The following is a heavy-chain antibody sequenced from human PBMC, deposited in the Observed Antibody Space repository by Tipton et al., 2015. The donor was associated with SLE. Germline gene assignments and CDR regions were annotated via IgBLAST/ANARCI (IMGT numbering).Heavy chain of an antibody. CDR3: ARVRGSGFGGYMDV. V-gene: IGHV4-59*01. D-gene: IGHD3-10*01. Sequence: TLSLTCTVSGGSISSYYWSWIRQPPGKGLEWIGYIYYSGGTNYNPSLKSRVTISVDTSKNQFSLKLSSVTAADTAVYYCARVRGSGFGGYMDVWGKGTTVTVSS. CDR1: GGSISSYY. J-gene: IGHJ6*03. CDR2: IYYSGGT.